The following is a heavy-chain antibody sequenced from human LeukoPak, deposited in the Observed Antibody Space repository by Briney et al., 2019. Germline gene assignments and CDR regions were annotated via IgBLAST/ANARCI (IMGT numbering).Heavy chain of an antibody. V-gene: IGHV4-30-4*01. CDR3: ARSPSISSSWYYFDY. CDR2: IYYSGST. CDR1: GGSISSGDYY. D-gene: IGHD6-13*01. Sequence: SETLSLTCTVSGGSISSGDYYWSWIRQPPGKGLEWIGYIYYSGSTYYNPSLKSRVTIPVDTSKNQFSLKLSSVTAADTAVYYCARSPSISSSWYYFDYWGQGTLVTVSS. J-gene: IGHJ4*02.